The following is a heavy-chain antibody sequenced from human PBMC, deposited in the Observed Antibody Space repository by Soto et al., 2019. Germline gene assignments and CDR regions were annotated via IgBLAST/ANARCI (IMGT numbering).Heavy chain of an antibody. D-gene: IGHD3-10*01. V-gene: IGHV3-23*01. CDR2: ISGSGGST. Sequence: GGSLRLSCAASGFTFSSYAMSWVRQAPGKGLEWVSAISGSGGSTYYADSVKGRFTISRDNSKNTLYLQMNSLRAEDTAVYYCAKDRRLLWFGIAFWDIWGQGTMVTVSS. CDR1: GFTFSSYA. J-gene: IGHJ3*02. CDR3: AKDRRLLWFGIAFWDI.